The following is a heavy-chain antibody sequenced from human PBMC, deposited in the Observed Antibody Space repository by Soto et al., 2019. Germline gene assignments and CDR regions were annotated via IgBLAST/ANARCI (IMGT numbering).Heavy chain of an antibody. J-gene: IGHJ5*02. V-gene: IGHV5-51*01. CDR3: ARPFDTSGWYDH. CDR1: GYSFTSYW. CDR2: IYPGDSDT. Sequence: GESLKISCKGSGYSFTSYWIAWVRQMPGKGLECMGIIYPGDSDTRYSPSFEGQVTISAEKSINTAYLQWSSLKASDSAMYYCARPFDTSGWYDHWGAGTMVTV. D-gene: IGHD6-19*01.